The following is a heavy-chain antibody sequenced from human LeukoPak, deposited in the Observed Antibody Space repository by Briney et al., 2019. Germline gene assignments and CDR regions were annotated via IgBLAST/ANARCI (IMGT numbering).Heavy chain of an antibody. CDR1: GFIFKSYW. V-gene: IGHV3-7*01. CDR3: AREEHYRRYFAL. Sequence: GGSLRLSCAASGFIFKSYWMSWVRQAPGKGLEWVASVKQDGSEENYVDSVRGRFTISRDNAKKSLYLQMNSLRAEDTAVYYCAREEHYRRYFALWGRGTLVTVSS. CDR2: VKQDGSEE. J-gene: IGHJ2*01. D-gene: IGHD3-16*02.